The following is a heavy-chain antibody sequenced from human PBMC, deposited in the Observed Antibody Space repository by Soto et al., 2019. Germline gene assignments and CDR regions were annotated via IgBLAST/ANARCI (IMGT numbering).Heavy chain of an antibody. V-gene: IGHV1-2*04. Sequence: ASVKVSCKASGYTFTGYYMHWVRQAPGQGLEWMGWINPNSGGTNYAQKFQGWVTMTRDTSISTAYMELNRLRSDDTAVYYCSRVLSRIYDILTGYDNGLDVGGQGTTVTVSS. D-gene: IGHD3-9*01. CDR3: SRVLSRIYDILTGYDNGLDV. CDR1: GYTFTGYY. J-gene: IGHJ6*02. CDR2: INPNSGGT.